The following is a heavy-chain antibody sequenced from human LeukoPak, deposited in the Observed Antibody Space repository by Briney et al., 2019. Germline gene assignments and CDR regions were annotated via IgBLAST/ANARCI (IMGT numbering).Heavy chain of an antibody. CDR3: ASVDYYSDWSYFDF. CDR2: ISSSSSYI. CDR1: GSTFSSYS. V-gene: IGHV3-21*01. D-gene: IGHD6-19*01. Sequence: KPGGSLRLSCAASGSTFSSYSMNWVRQAPGKGLEWVSSISSSSSYIYYADSVKGRFTISRDNAKNSLYLQMNSLRVEDTAIYYCASVDYYSDWSYFDFRGQGTLVTVSS. J-gene: IGHJ4*02.